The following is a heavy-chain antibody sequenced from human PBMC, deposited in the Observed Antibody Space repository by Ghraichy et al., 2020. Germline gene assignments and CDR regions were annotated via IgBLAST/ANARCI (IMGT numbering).Heavy chain of an antibody. CDR2: INHSGST. J-gene: IGHJ4*02. CDR1: GGSFSGYY. D-gene: IGHD3-22*01. CDR3: ARGRDYYDSSGTWGY. V-gene: IGHV4-34*01. Sequence: SETLSLTCAVYGGSFSGYYWSWIRQPPGKGLEWIGEINHSGSTNYNPSLKSRVTISVDTSKNQFSLKLSSVTAADTAVYYCARGRDYYDSSGTWGYWGQGTLVTVSS.